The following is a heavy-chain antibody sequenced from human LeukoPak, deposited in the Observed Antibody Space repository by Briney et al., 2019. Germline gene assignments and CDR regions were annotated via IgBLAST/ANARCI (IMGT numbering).Heavy chain of an antibody. Sequence: ASVKVSCKASGYTFTSYGISWVRQAPGQGLEWMGWISAYNGNTNYAQKLQGRVTMTTDTSTSAAYMELRSLRSDDTAVYYCARDYCSSTSCNNDYWGQGTLVTVSS. D-gene: IGHD2-2*01. CDR3: ARDYCSSTSCNNDY. CDR2: ISAYNGNT. J-gene: IGHJ4*02. V-gene: IGHV1-18*01. CDR1: GYTFTSYG.